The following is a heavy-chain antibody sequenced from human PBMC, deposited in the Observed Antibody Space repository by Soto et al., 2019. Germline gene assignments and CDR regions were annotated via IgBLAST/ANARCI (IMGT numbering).Heavy chain of an antibody. CDR1: GFTFSTHA. J-gene: IGHJ4*02. V-gene: IGHV3-23*01. CDR3: AKGIRGSYSVDY. CDR2: ISGSGDRT. D-gene: IGHD1-26*01. Sequence: EVQLLESGGGLVRPGGSLRLSCTASGFTFSTHAMTWVRQAPGKGPEWVLGISGSGDRTFSADSVTGRFTISRDNSKNTLYLQMNSLRVEDTAVYYCAKGIRGSYSVDYWGQGALVTVSS.